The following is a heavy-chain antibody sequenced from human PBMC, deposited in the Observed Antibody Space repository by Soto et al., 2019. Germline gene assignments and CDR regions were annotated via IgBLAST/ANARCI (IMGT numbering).Heavy chain of an antibody. CDR3: VHTPFFGDKLDY. J-gene: IGHJ4*02. CDR1: GFSLSTGGVG. D-gene: IGHD2-21*01. Sequence: QITLKESGPPLVKPTQTLTLTCTFSGFSLSTGGVGVAWIRQPPGKALEWLAVIYWDDDKRYSPSLKSRLTITKDTSKNQVVFTMTNMDSVDTATYYCVHTPFFGDKLDYWGQGTLVTVSS. CDR2: IYWDDDK. V-gene: IGHV2-5*02.